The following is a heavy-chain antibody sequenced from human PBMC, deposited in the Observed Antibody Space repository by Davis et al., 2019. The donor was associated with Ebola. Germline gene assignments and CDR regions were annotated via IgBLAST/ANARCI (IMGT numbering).Heavy chain of an antibody. D-gene: IGHD1-1*01. CDR3: ARAQFPTTSDH. J-gene: IGHJ4*02. V-gene: IGHV1-18*04. Sequence: ASVKVSCKASGYTFTSYGIIWVRQAPGQGLEWMGWINPHNGNTNYAQNVQGRVTMTTDTSTSTAYMEVGILRSDDTAVYHCARAQFPTTSDHWGQGTLVTVSS. CDR2: INPHNGNT. CDR1: GYTFTSYG.